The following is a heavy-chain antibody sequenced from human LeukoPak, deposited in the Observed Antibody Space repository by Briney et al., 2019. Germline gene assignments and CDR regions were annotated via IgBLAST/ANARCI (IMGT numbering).Heavy chain of an antibody. CDR1: GFTFSNYL. CDR2: ISSSSSYI. J-gene: IGHJ5*02. Sequence: GGSLRLSCVASGFTFSNYLMNWVRQAPGKGLEWVSSISSSSSYIYYADSVKGRFTISRDNAKNSLYLQMNSPRAEDTAVYYCARVYSTIFGVVRNWFDPWGQGTLVTVSS. V-gene: IGHV3-21*01. CDR3: ARVYSTIFGVVRNWFDP. D-gene: IGHD3-3*01.